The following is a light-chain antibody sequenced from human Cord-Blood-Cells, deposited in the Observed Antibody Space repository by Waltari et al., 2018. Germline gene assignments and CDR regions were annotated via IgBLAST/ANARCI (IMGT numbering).Light chain of an antibody. CDR2: RNN. CDR1: SNNVGNPG. J-gene: IGLJ3*02. V-gene: IGLV10-54*01. Sequence: QAGLTQPPSVSKGLRQTATLTCTGNSNNVGNPGEAWLQQHQGHPPKLLSYRNNNRPSGISERLSASRSGNTASLTITGLQPEDEADYYCSAWDSSLSAWVFGGGTKLTVL. CDR3: SAWDSSLSAWV.